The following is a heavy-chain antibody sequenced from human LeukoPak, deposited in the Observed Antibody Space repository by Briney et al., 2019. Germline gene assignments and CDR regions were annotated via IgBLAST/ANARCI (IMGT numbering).Heavy chain of an antibody. CDR2: IRSKAYGGTT. J-gene: IGHJ4*02. V-gene: IGHV3-49*03. CDR3: TSYYGSGSSVDY. CDR1: GFTFGDYA. Sequence: GGSLRLSCTASGFTFGDYAMSWFRQAPGKGLEWVGFIRSKAYGGTTEYAASVKGRFTISRDDSKSIAYLQMNSLKTDDTAVYYCTSYYGSGSSVDYWGQGTLVTVSS. D-gene: IGHD3-10*01.